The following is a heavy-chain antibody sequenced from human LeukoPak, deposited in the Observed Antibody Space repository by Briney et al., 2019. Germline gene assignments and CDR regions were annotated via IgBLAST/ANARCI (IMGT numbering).Heavy chain of an antibody. J-gene: IGHJ6*03. CDR1: GFTFSSYE. V-gene: IGHV3-48*03. CDR2: ISSSGSTK. D-gene: IGHD6-13*01. CDR3: ARAFQELPQLYYYYYMDV. Sequence: PGGSLRLSCAASGFTFSSYEMNWVRQAPGKGLEWVSYISSSGSTKYYADSVKGLFTISRDNAKNSLYLQTNSLRAEDTAVYYCARAFQELPQLYYYYYMDVWGKGTTVTVSS.